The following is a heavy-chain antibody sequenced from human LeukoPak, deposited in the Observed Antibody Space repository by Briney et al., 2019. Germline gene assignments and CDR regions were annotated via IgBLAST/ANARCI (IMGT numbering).Heavy chain of an antibody. Sequence: SETLSLTCTVSGGSISSYYWSWIRQPPGKGLEWIGYIYYSGSTNYNPSLKSRVTISVDTSKNQFSLKLSSVTAADTAVYYCARGRNIVVVPAAIVTNWFDPWGRGTLVTVSS. V-gene: IGHV4-59*01. CDR3: ARGRNIVVVPAAIVTNWFDP. CDR2: IYYSGST. D-gene: IGHD2-2*02. J-gene: IGHJ5*02. CDR1: GGSISSYY.